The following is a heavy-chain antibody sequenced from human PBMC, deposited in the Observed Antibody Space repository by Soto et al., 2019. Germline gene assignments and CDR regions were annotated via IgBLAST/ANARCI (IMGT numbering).Heavy chain of an antibody. J-gene: IGHJ4*02. V-gene: IGHV1-24*01. D-gene: IGHD4-17*01. CDR2: FDPEDGET. CDR3: ATGGNYGVYYFDY. Sequence: ASVKVSCKVSGYTPTELSMHWVRQAPGKGLEWMGGFDPEDGETIYAQKFQGRVTMTEDTSTDTAYMELSSLRSEDTAVYYCATGGNYGVYYFDYWGQGTLVTVSS. CDR1: GYTPTELS.